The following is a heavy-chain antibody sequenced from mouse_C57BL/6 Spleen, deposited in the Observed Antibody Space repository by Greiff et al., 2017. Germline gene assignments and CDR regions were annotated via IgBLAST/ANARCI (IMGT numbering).Heavy chain of an antibody. CDR2: IYPGDGDT. Sequence: QVQLQQSGPELVKPGASVKISCKASGYAFSSSWMNWVKQRPGKGLEWIGRIYPGDGDTNYNGKFKGKATLTADKSSSTAYMQLSSLTSEDSAVYFCARMGDWDGYYFDYWGQGTTLTVSS. CDR3: ARMGDWDGYYFDY. CDR1: GYAFSSSW. D-gene: IGHD4-1*01. J-gene: IGHJ2*01. V-gene: IGHV1-82*01.